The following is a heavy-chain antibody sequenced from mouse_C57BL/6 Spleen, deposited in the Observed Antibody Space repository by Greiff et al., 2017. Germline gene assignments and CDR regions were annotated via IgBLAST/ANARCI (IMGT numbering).Heavy chain of an antibody. Sequence: EVMLVESGGGLVKPGGSLKLSCAASGFTFSDYGMHWVRQAPEKGLEWVAYISSGSSTIYYADTVKGRFTISRDNAKNTLFLQMTSLRSEDTAMYYCARRDYYGYFDVWGTGTTVTVSS. J-gene: IGHJ1*03. D-gene: IGHD2-4*01. CDR3: ARRDYYGYFDV. CDR1: GFTFSDYG. V-gene: IGHV5-17*01. CDR2: ISSGSSTI.